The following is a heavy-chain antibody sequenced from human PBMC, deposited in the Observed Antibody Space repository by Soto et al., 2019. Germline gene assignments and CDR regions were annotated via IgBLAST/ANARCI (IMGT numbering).Heavy chain of an antibody. Sequence: ASETLSLTCTVSGGAISTYYWTWIRQPAGKGLEWIGRIYSSGSTKYNPSLQSRVTMSLDTSNNQFSLRLTPVTAADTAVYYCARGQRFSDWFDPWGQGTLVTVSS. D-gene: IGHD3-3*01. V-gene: IGHV4-4*07. J-gene: IGHJ5*02. CDR1: GGAISTYY. CDR3: ARGQRFSDWFDP. CDR2: IYSSGST.